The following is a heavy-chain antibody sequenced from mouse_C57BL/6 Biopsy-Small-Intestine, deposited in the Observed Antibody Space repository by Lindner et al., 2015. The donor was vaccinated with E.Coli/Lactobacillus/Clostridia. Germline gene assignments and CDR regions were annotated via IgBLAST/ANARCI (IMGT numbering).Heavy chain of an antibody. CDR1: GYTFISYG. J-gene: IGHJ2*01. Sequence: VQLQESGAELARPGTSVKVSCKASGYTFISYGLSWVRQRAGQGLEWIGEIHPRSDITYYNEKFRDKATLTADKSSSTAFMELRSPTSEDSAVYFCARGDSLDYWGQGTTLTVSS. V-gene: IGHV1-81*01. CDR3: ARGDSLDY. D-gene: IGHD3-3*01. CDR2: IHPRSDIT.